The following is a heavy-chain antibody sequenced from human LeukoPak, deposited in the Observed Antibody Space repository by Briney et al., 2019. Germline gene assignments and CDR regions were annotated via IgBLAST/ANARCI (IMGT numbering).Heavy chain of an antibody. Sequence: SETLSVTCAVSGGSISSSNWWSWVRQPAGKGLEWIWEIYHSGSTNYNPSLKSRVTISVDTSKNEFSLKLSSVTAADTAVYYCARAYHSSWYLNWFDPWGQGTLVTVSS. CDR2: IYHSGST. CDR3: ARAYHSSWYLNWFDP. CDR1: GGSISSSNW. D-gene: IGHD6-13*01. J-gene: IGHJ5*02. V-gene: IGHV4-4*02.